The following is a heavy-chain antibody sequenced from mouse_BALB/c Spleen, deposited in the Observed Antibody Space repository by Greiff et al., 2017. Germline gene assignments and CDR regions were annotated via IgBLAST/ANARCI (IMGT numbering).Heavy chain of an antibody. Sequence: EVQVVESGPGLVKPSQSLSLTCSVTGYSITSGYYWNWIRQFPGNKLEWMGYISYDGSNNYNPSLKNRISITRDTSKNQFFLKLNSVTTEDTATYYCARGDGYDEVDYWGQGTTLTVSS. CDR2: ISYDGSN. V-gene: IGHV3-6*02. CDR3: ARGDGYDEVDY. J-gene: IGHJ2*01. D-gene: IGHD2-2*01. CDR1: GYSITSGYY.